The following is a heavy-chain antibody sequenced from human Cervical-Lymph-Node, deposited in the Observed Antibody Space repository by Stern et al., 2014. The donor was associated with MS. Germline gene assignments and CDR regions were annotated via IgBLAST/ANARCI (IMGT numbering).Heavy chain of an antibody. Sequence: VQLVESGGDLVQPGGSLRLSCAASGFTFSTSWMSWVRQAPGKGLEWVANIKHDGSEKYYVDSVKGRFTISRDNAKNSLYLEMNSLRAEDTAVYYCARGGGGSDYWGQGTLVTVSS. CDR1: GFTFSTSW. CDR2: IKHDGSEK. J-gene: IGHJ4*02. V-gene: IGHV3-7*01. CDR3: ARGGGGSDY. D-gene: IGHD3-10*01.